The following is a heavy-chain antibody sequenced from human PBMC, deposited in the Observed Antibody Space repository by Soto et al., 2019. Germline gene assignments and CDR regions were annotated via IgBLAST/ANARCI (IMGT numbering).Heavy chain of an antibody. V-gene: IGHV3-21*01. J-gene: IGHJ3*02. D-gene: IGHD2-2*01. Sequence: GGSLRLSCAASGFTFSSYSMTWVRQAPGKGLEWVSSISSSSSYIYYADSVKGRFTISRDNAKNSLYLQMNSLRAEDTAVYYCARERYCSSTSCYDAVDMWGQGTM. CDR3: ARERYCSSTSCYDAVDM. CDR1: GFTFSSYS. CDR2: ISSSSSYI.